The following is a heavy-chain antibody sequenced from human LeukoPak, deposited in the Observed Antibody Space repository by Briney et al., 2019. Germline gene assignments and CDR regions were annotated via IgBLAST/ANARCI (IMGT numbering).Heavy chain of an antibody. D-gene: IGHD5-18*01. Sequence: PSETLSLTCTVSGGSISSSSYYWGWIRQPPGKGLEWIGSIYYSGSTYYNPSPKSRVTISVDTSKNQFSLKLSSVTAADTAVYYCAMPNLDTLYFDYWGQGTLVTVSS. J-gene: IGHJ4*02. CDR3: AMPNLDTLYFDY. V-gene: IGHV4-39*01. CDR1: GGSISSSSYY. CDR2: IYYSGST.